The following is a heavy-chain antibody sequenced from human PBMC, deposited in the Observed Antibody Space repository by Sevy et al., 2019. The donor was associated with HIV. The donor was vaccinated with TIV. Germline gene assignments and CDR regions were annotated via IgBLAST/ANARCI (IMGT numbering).Heavy chain of an antibody. J-gene: IGHJ6*02. Sequence: GGSLRLSCAASGFTFSSYAMHWVRQAPGKGLEWGAVISYDGSNKYYADSVKRRFTISRDNSKNTLYLQMDGLRAEDTALYYCARDDEPDYYYFDMDVWGQGTTVTVSS. CDR2: ISYDGSNK. V-gene: IGHV3-30-3*01. CDR3: ARDDEPDYYYFDMDV. CDR1: GFTFSSYA.